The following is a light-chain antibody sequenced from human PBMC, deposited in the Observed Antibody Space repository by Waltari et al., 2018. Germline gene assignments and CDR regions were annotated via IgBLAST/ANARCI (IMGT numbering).Light chain of an antibody. Sequence: EIVLTQSPGTLSLSLGERATVSCRASQSVSMALAWYQQKPGQAPRLLIYGASTRATGIADRFSGSGSGTDFSLTISRLEPDDFAVYYCQHYLRLPVTFGQGTTVEI. CDR2: GAS. CDR3: QHYLRLPVT. CDR1: QSVSMA. V-gene: IGKV3-20*01. J-gene: IGKJ1*01.